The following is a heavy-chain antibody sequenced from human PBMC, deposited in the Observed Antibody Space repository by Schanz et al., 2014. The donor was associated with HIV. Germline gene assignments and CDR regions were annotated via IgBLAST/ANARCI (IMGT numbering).Heavy chain of an antibody. V-gene: IGHV3-23*01. CDR3: AKDGSLDYDNSGYYAT. CDR2: MTTNDRI. D-gene: IGHD3-22*01. J-gene: IGHJ4*02. CDR1: GFTFSNYA. Sequence: EVQLLESGGGLVQPGGSLRLSCAASGFTFSNYAMTWVRQAPGKGLEWVSVMTTNDRIYYAESVKGRFTISRDTSTNTLYLQMSGLRAEDTAVYYCAKDGSLDYDNSGYYATGGQGTLVTVSS.